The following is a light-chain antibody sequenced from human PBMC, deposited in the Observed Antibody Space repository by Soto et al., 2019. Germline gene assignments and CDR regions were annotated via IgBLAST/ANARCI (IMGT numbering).Light chain of an antibody. Sequence: EVVLTQSPGMLSLSPGERATLSCRASHSVTSNYLAWYQQRPGQAPRLLFFGASIRATGVPDRFSGSGSGADFTLNISRLEPEDSAVYHCQQYGSSPTTFGQGTQVDIK. CDR3: QQYGSSPTT. J-gene: IGKJ1*01. V-gene: IGKV3-20*01. CDR1: HSVTSNY. CDR2: GAS.